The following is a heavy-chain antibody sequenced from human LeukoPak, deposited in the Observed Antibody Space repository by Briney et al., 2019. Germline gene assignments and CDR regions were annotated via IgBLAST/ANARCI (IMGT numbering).Heavy chain of an antibody. J-gene: IGHJ4*02. Sequence: SETLPLTCSVSGYSISSGYYWGWIRQPPGKGLEWIGNIYHGGSTYYNSSLKSRVTMSVDTSKNQFSLQLSSVTAADTAVYYCARYSSSGKGDYWGQGTLVTVPS. CDR2: IYHGGST. V-gene: IGHV4-38-2*01. CDR1: GYSISSGYY. D-gene: IGHD6-13*01. CDR3: ARYSSSGKGDY.